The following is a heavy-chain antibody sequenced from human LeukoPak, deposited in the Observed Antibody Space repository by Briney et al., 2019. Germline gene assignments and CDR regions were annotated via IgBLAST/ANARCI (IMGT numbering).Heavy chain of an antibody. V-gene: IGHV1-2*02. D-gene: IGHD6-19*01. CDR1: GYTFTGYY. CDR2: INPNSGGT. Sequence: ASVKVSCKASGYTFTGYYMHWVRQAPGQGLEWMGWINPNSGGTNYAQKFQGRVTMTRDMSISTAYMELSRLRSDDTAVYYCATLSPIAVADDYGMDVWGQGTTVTVSS. J-gene: IGHJ6*02. CDR3: ATLSPIAVADDYGMDV.